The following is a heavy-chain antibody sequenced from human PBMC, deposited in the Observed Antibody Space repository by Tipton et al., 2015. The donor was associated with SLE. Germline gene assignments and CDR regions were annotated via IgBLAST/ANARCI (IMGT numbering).Heavy chain of an antibody. J-gene: IGHJ4*02. CDR3: ARAIPAYTPGWYYYFDH. Sequence: TLSLTCTVSGGSISSSSYYWGLIRQPPGKGLERIGSLYYTGTTYYSPSLKSRVTVSVDTSKNQFSLRLTSVTAADTAVYYCARAIPAYTPGWYYYFDHWGQGTLVTASS. CDR1: GGSISSSSYY. V-gene: IGHV4-39*07. D-gene: IGHD6-19*01. CDR2: LYYTGTT.